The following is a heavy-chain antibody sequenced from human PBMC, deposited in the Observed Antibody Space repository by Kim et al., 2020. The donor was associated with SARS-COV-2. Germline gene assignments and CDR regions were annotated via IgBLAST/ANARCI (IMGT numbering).Heavy chain of an antibody. CDR2: INPSGGSA. J-gene: IGHJ4*02. Sequence: ASVKVSCKASGYTFTSYYMHWVRQAPGQGLEWMGIINPSGGSATYAQEFQGRVTMTRDTSTNTVYMELSSLRAEDTAVYYCARGLGSGSYYGVWGQGTLVTVSS. V-gene: IGHV1-46*03. CDR1: GYTFTSYY. CDR3: ARGLGSGSYYGV. D-gene: IGHD1-26*01.